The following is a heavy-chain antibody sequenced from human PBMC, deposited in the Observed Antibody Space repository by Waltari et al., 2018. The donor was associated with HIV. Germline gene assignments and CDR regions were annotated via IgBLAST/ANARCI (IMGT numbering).Heavy chain of an antibody. CDR1: GFTFEDYA. Sequence: EVQLVESGGVLVQPGGSLRLSCAASGFTFEDYAMHWVRQAPGKGLEWVSLISWNGGNTLYADSVKGRFTISRDNSKNSLYLQMNSLRAEDTALYYCAKASRSTFDGYGMDVWGQGTTVTVSS. V-gene: IGHV3-43D*04. D-gene: IGHD3-9*01. J-gene: IGHJ6*02. CDR2: ISWNGGNT. CDR3: AKASRSTFDGYGMDV.